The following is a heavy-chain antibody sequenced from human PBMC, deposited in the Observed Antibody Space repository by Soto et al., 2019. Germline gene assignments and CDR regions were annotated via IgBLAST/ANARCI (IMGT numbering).Heavy chain of an antibody. D-gene: IGHD3-16*01. CDR3: ARAPPGPAPRWGV. CDR2: IYPTGKT. J-gene: IGHJ6*02. V-gene: IGHV4-30-2*01. CDR1: GGSISSGVYS. Sequence: SETLSLTCAVSGGSISSGVYSWIWIRQTPGKVLEWIGYIYPTGKTYYNPSLENRVTISIDTSKNQFSLQLTSVTAADTAVYYCARAPPGPAPRWGVWGHGTTVTVSS.